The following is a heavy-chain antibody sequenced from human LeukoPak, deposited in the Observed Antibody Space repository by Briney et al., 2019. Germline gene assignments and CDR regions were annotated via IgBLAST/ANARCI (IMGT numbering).Heavy chain of an antibody. V-gene: IGHV4-59*01. Sequence: KTSETLSLTCTVSGGSISSYYWSWIRQPPGKGLEWIGYIYYSGSTNYNPSLKSRVTISVDTSKNQFSLKLSSVTAADTAVYYCARDTPNYYDSSGYRNVFDIWGQGTMVTVSS. CDR1: GGSISSYY. CDR3: ARDTPNYYDSSGYRNVFDI. D-gene: IGHD3-22*01. CDR2: IYYSGST. J-gene: IGHJ3*02.